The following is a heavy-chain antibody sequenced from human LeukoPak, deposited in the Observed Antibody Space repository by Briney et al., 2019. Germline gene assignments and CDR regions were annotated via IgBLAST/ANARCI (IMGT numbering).Heavy chain of an antibody. D-gene: IGHD2-15*01. V-gene: IGHV3-30*18. CDR1: GFTFSSYG. CDR2: ISYDGSNK. J-gene: IGHJ4*02. Sequence: GGSLRLSCAASGFTFSSYGMHWVRQAPGKGLEWVAVISYDGSNKWYEDSVKGRFTISRDNSKSTLCLQMNSLRAEDTAVYYCAKQLGYCSDGSCYFPYWGQGTLVTVSS. CDR3: AKQLGYCSDGSCYFPY.